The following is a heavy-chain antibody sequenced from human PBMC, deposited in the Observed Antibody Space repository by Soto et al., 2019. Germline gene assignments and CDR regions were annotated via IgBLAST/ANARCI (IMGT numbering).Heavy chain of an antibody. D-gene: IGHD2-15*01. CDR1: GFTFSSYA. CDR3: AKGSRVVVVAATAFDY. CDR2: ISGSGGST. Sequence: EVQLLESGGGLVQPGGSLRLSCAASGFTFSSYAMSWVLQAPGKGLEWVSAISGSGGSTYYADSVKGRFTISRDNSKNTLYLQMNSLRAEDTAVYYCAKGSRVVVVAATAFDYWGQGTLVTVSS. V-gene: IGHV3-23*01. J-gene: IGHJ4*02.